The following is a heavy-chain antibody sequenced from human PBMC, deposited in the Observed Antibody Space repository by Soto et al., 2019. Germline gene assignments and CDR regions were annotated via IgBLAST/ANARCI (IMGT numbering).Heavy chain of an antibody. CDR1: GGSISSGGSS. CDR3: AGGLAARPLGY. D-gene: IGHD6-6*01. J-gene: IGHJ4*02. CDR2: IYHSGST. V-gene: IGHV4-30-2*01. Sequence: QLQLQESGSGLVKPSQTLSLSCAVSGGSISSGGSSGSWFGQPPGKGLEWIGYIYHSGSTYYNPSLKSRVTISVDRSKNQFSLKLSSVTAADTAVYYCAGGLAARPLGYWGQGTLVTVSS.